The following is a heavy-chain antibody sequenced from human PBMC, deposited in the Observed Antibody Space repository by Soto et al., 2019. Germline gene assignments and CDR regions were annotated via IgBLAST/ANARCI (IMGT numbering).Heavy chain of an antibody. V-gene: IGHV1-69*13. J-gene: IGHJ5*02. D-gene: IGHD2-15*01. CDR1: GGTFSSYA. Sequence: ASVKVSCKASGGTFSSYAISWVRQAPGQGLEWMGGIIPIFGTANYAQKFQGRVTITADESTSTAYMELSSLRSEDTAVYYCAREGCSGGSCNSWFDPWGQGTLVTVSS. CDR3: AREGCSGGSCNSWFDP. CDR2: IIPIFGTA.